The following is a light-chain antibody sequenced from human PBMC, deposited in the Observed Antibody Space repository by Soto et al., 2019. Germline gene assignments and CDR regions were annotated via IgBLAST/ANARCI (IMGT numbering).Light chain of an antibody. CDR1: SNELGGYNS. Sequence: SLTQPAPLSWAPGQSIPISSTGTSNELGGYNSVSWYQHHPGKAPKLILYDVGDRPSGVFYRFSGSKSGNTASLTISWLQAVDEADYYCSSYTSSSTNVFGTGTKITVL. V-gene: IGLV2-14*03. CDR3: SSYTSSSTNV. J-gene: IGLJ1*01. CDR2: DVG.